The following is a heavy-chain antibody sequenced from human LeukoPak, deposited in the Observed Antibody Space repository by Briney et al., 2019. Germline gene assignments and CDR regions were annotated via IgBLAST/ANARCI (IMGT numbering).Heavy chain of an antibody. CDR3: GKGGSSWSRWDY. J-gene: IGHJ4*02. D-gene: IGHD6-13*01. CDR1: GFTFSSYA. CDR2: ISYDGSNK. Sequence: PGRSLRLSCAASGFTFSSYAMHWVRQTPGKGLDWVAVISYDGSNKYYADSVKGRFTISRDNSNNALYLQMNSPRAEDTAVYFCGKGGSSWSRWDYWGQGTLVTVSS. V-gene: IGHV3-30-3*01.